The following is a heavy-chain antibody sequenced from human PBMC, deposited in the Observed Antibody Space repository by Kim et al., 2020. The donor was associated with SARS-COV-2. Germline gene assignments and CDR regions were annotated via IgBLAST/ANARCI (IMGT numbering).Heavy chain of an antibody. V-gene: IGHV4-39*07. CDR3: ARAVFSSGKYYFDY. J-gene: IGHJ4*02. Sequence: SETLSLTCTVSGGSISSSSYYWGWIRQPPGKGLEWIGSIYYSGSTYYNPSLKSRVTISVDTSKNQFSLKLSSVTAADTAVYYCARAVFSSGKYYFDYWGQGTLVTVSS. CDR1: GGSISSSSYY. D-gene: IGHD3-22*01. CDR2: IYYSGST.